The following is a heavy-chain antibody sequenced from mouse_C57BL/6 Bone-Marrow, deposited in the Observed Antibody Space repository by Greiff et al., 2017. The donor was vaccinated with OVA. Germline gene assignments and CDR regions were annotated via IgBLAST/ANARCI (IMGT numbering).Heavy chain of an antibody. V-gene: IGHV1-15*01. CDR3: TSSVVAKVYFDY. CDR1: GYTFTDYE. Sequence: QVQLQQSGAELVRPGASVTLSCKASGYTFTDYEMHWVKQTPVHGLEWIGAIDPETGGTAYNQKFKGKAILTADKSSSTAYMELRSLTSEVSAVYYCTSSVVAKVYFDYWGQGTTLTVSS. CDR2: IDPETGGT. J-gene: IGHJ2*01. D-gene: IGHD1-1*01.